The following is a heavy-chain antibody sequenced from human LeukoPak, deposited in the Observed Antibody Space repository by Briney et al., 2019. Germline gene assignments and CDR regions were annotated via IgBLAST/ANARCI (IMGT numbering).Heavy chain of an antibody. CDR3: ASISPDVRYFDY. Sequence: SETLSLTCTVSGGSISSYYWSWIRQSPGKGLEWIGYIYYSGSTNYNPSLKNRVTISVDTSKNQFSLRLSSVTAADTAVYYCASISPDVRYFDYWGQGTLVTVSS. J-gene: IGHJ4*02. V-gene: IGHV4-59*08. CDR2: IYYSGST. CDR1: GGSISSYY. D-gene: IGHD3-3*02.